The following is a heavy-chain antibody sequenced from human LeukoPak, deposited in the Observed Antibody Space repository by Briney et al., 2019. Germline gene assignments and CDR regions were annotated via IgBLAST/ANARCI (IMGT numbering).Heavy chain of an antibody. CDR3: ARSRLSGSYEIDY. Sequence: SETLSLTCTVSGGSISSYYWSWIRQPPGKGLEWIGYIYYSGSTNYNPSLKSRVTISVDTSKNQFSLKLSSVPAADTAVYYCARSRLSGSYEIDYWGQGTLVTVSS. CDR1: GGSISSYY. D-gene: IGHD1-26*01. V-gene: IGHV4-59*08. CDR2: IYYSGST. J-gene: IGHJ4*02.